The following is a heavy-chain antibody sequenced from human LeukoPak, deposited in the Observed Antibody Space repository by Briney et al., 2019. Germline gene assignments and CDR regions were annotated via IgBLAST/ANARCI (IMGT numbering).Heavy chain of an antibody. CDR1: GGTFSSYA. V-gene: IGHV3-23*01. Sequence: GASVKVSCKASGGTFSSYAMSWVRQAPGKGLEWVSAISGSGGSTYYADSVKGRFTISRDNSKNTLYLQMNSLRAEDTAVYYCAKEVEMATILYPFDYWGQGTLVTVSS. CDR3: AKEVEMATILYPFDY. D-gene: IGHD5-24*01. CDR2: ISGSGGST. J-gene: IGHJ4*02.